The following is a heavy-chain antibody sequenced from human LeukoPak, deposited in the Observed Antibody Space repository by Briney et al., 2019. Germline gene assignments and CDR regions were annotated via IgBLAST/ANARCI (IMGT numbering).Heavy chain of an antibody. CDR3: ARGPDRSGYYVGDY. J-gene: IGHJ4*02. CDR2: IKSDGSST. V-gene: IGHV3-74*01. Sequence: TGGSLRLSCAASGFTFSSHWMHWVRQASGKGPVWASRIKSDGSSTSYADSVKGRFTISRDNAKNTLYLQMNSLRAEDTAVYYCARGPDRSGYYVGDYWGQGTLATVSS. D-gene: IGHD3-22*01. CDR1: GFTFSSHW.